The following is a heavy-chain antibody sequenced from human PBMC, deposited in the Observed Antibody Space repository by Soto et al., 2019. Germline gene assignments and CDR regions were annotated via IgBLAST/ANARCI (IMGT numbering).Heavy chain of an antibody. J-gene: IGHJ4*02. CDR2: IKQDGSEK. CDR1: GFTFSSYW. CDR3: AKVQARPPYSSGWYGSPQDY. Sequence: PGGSLRLACAASGFTFSSYWMSWVRQAPGKGLEWVANIKQDGSEKYYVDSVKGRFTISRDNAKNTLYLQMNSLRAEDTAVYYCAKVQARPPYSSGWYGSPQDYWGQGTLVTVSS. V-gene: IGHV3-7*05. D-gene: IGHD6-19*01.